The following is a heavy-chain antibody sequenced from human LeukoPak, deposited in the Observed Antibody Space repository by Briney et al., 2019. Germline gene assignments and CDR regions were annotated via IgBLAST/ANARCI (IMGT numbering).Heavy chain of an antibody. V-gene: IGHV3-13*01. Sequence: GGSLRLSCAASGFTFSSYDMHWVRQATGKGLEWVSAIGTAGDTYYPGSVKGRFTISRENAKNSLYLQMNSLRAGDTAVYYCARDLRFNYGMDVWGQGTTVTVSS. J-gene: IGHJ6*02. CDR1: GFTFSSYD. CDR3: ARDLRFNYGMDV. CDR2: IGTAGDT. D-gene: IGHD3-3*01.